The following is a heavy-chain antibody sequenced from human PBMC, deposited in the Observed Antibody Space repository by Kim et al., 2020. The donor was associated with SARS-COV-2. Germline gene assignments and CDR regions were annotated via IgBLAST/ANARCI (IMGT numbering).Heavy chain of an antibody. V-gene: IGHV3-48*03. J-gene: IGHJ4*02. CDR2: ISSSGSTI. D-gene: IGHD3-9*01. CDR3: AGGAPASRYFDWLGTGFDY. CDR1: GFTFSSYE. Sequence: GGSLRLSCAASGFTFSSYEMNWVRQAPGKGLEWVSYISSSGSTIYYADSVKGRFTISRDNAKNSLYLQMNSLRAEDTAVYYCAGGAPASRYFDWLGTGFDYWGQGTLVTVSS.